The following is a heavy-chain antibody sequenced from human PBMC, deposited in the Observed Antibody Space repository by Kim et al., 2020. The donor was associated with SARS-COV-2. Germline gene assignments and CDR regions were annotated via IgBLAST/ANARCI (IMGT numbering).Heavy chain of an antibody. CDR3: ARDRMDV. V-gene: IGHV3-30*04. Sequence: GGSLRLSCAASGFTFSSYAMHWVRQAPGKGLEWVAVISYDGSNKYYADSVKGRFTISRDNSKNTLYLQMNSLRAEDTAVYYCARDRMDVWGQGTTVTVSS. CDR1: GFTFSSYA. J-gene: IGHJ6*02. CDR2: ISYDGSNK.